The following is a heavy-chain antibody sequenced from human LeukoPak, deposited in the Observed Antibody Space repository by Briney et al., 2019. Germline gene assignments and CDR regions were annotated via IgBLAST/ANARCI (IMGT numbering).Heavy chain of an antibody. CDR1: GYSISSGYY. J-gene: IGHJ4*02. V-gene: IGHV4-38-2*02. CDR3: ARVATVVTAKQSDY. Sequence: SETLSLTCTVSGYSISSGYYWGWIRQLPGKGLEWIGSIYHSGSTYYNPSLKSRVTISVDTSKNQFSLKLSSVTAADTAVYYCARVATVVTAKQSDYWGQGTLVTVSS. D-gene: IGHD4-23*01. CDR2: IYHSGST.